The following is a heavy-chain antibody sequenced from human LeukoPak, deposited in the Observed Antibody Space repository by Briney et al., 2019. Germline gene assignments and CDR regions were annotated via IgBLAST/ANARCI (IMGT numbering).Heavy chain of an antibody. D-gene: IGHD6-19*01. J-gene: IGHJ4*02. CDR1: GFTVSSNY. CDR2: ICSGGST. CDR3: ARVAVAGTPSFDY. V-gene: IGHV3-66*01. Sequence: GGSLRLSCAASGFTVSSNYMSWVRQAPGKGLEWVSVICSGGSTYYADSVKGRFTISRDNSKNTLYLQMNSLRAEDTAVYYCARVAVAGTPSFDYWGQGTLVTVSS.